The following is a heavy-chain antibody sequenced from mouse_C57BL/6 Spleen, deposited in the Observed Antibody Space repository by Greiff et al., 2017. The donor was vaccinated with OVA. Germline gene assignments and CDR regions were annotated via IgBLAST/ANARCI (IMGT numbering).Heavy chain of an antibody. D-gene: IGHD2-3*01. Sequence: QVQLQQPGAELVKPGASVKLSCKASGYTFTSYWMHWVKQRPGQGLEWIGMIHPNSGSTNYNEKFKGKATLTVDKSSSTAYMQLSSLTSEDSAVYYCARPFYDGYHYFDYWGQGTTLTVSS. J-gene: IGHJ2*01. CDR1: GYTFTSYW. CDR3: ARPFYDGYHYFDY. V-gene: IGHV1-64*01. CDR2: IHPNSGST.